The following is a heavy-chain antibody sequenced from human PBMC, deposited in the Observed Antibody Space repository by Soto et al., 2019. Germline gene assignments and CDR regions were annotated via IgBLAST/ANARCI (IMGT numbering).Heavy chain of an antibody. V-gene: IGHV4-59*11. J-gene: IGHJ3*02. CDR1: GGSIFSHC. CDR3: ARGHNLGGATFDI. Sequence: SETLSLTCTVSGGSIFSHCWGWIRQPPGKGLEYIGYIYYSGRTNYNPSRKSRVTISVDRSREQFSLKLTSVTAADTAVYYCARGHNLGGATFDIWGQGTSVT. CDR2: IYYSGRT. D-gene: IGHD3-16*01.